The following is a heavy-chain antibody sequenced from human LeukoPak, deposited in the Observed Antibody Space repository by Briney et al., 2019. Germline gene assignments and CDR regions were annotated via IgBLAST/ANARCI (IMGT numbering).Heavy chain of an antibody. D-gene: IGHD1-1*01. Sequence: PSETLSLTCTVSGGSISNYYWSWIRQPPGKGLEWIGYMYYSGSNSYNPSLKSRVTISVDTSKNQFSLKLSSVTAADTAVYYCARHTPFGTTGTTFDYWGQGSLVTVSS. J-gene: IGHJ4*02. CDR3: ARHTPFGTTGTTFDY. CDR2: MYYSGSN. CDR1: GGSISNYY. V-gene: IGHV4-59*08.